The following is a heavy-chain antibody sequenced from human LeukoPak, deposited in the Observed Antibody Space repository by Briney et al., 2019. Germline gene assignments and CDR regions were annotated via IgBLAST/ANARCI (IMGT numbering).Heavy chain of an antibody. CDR2: ISYDGSNK. D-gene: IGHD3-22*01. CDR3: AKDLGAYYYDSSGYYPGDAFDI. J-gene: IGHJ3*02. CDR1: GFTSSSYG. V-gene: IGHV3-30*18. Sequence: PGGSLRLSCAASGFTSSSYGTHWVRQAPGKGLEWVAVISYDGSNKYYADSVKGRFTISGDNSKNILYQQMNSPRAEDTAVYYCAKDLGAYYYDSSGYYPGDAFDIWGQGTMVTVSS.